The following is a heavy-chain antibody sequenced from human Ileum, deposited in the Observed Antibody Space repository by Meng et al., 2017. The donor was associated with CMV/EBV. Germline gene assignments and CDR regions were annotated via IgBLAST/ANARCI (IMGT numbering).Heavy chain of an antibody. CDR1: GFTFSDYW. CDR3: AKVLKHYTDYYYYGMDV. Sequence: SLKISCAASGFTFSDYWMHWVRQAPGKGLEWVSGISWNSGRIGYADSVKGRFTISRDNAKNSLHLQMNSLRAEDTALYYCAKVLKHYTDYYYYGMDVWGQGTTVNGAS. J-gene: IGHJ6*02. CDR2: ISWNSGRI. D-gene: IGHD3-3*01. V-gene: IGHV3-9*01.